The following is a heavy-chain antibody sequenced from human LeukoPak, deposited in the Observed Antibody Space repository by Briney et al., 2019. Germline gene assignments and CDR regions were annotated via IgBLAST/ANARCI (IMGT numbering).Heavy chain of an antibody. J-gene: IGHJ6*03. V-gene: IGHV1-8*03. Sequence: ASVKVSCKASGYTFTSYDINWVRQATGQGLEWMGWMNPNSGNTGYAQKFQGRVTITRNTSISTAYMELSSLRSEDTAVYYCARAPIVVVPAAPLVHYYMDVWGKGTTVTVSS. D-gene: IGHD2-2*01. CDR1: GYTFTSYD. CDR2: MNPNSGNT. CDR3: ARAPIVVVPAAPLVHYYMDV.